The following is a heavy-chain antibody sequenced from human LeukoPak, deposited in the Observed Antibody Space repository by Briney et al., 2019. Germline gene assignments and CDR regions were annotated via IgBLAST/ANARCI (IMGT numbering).Heavy chain of an antibody. CDR3: ARDPALGKFDY. Sequence: PGGSLRLSCAASGFDFSGFYVHWVRQASGRGLEWVGLIRNKPNSYTTVYAASVKGRFTISRDDSKNTAYLQMNSLRAEDTAVYYCARDPALGKFDYWGQGTLVTVSS. V-gene: IGHV3-73*01. CDR1: GFDFSGFY. CDR2: IRNKPNSYTT. J-gene: IGHJ4*02. D-gene: IGHD7-27*01.